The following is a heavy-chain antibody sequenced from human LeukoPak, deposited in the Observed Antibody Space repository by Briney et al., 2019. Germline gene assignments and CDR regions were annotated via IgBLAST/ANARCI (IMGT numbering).Heavy chain of an antibody. CDR2: IIPIFGTA. J-gene: IGHJ4*02. CDR3: ASQGYSYDPYYFDY. V-gene: IGHV1-69*05. D-gene: IGHD5-18*01. Sequence: SVKVSCKASGGTFSSYAISWVQQAPGQGLEWMGGIIPIFGTANYAQKFQGRVTITTDESTSTAYMELSSLRSEDTAVYYCASQGYSYDPYYFDYWGQGTLVTVSS. CDR1: GGTFSSYA.